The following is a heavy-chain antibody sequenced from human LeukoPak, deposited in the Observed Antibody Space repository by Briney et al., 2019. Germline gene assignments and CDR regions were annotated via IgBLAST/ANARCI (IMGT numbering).Heavy chain of an antibody. D-gene: IGHD5-24*01. V-gene: IGHV3-53*01. CDR2: IYPSGNI. CDR1: GFTFSNSY. J-gene: IGHJ4*02. CDR3: RRTFGGGDGKKLDNLNY. Sequence: PGGSLRLSCAASGFTFSNSYLSWVRQAPGKGLEWVSLIYPSGNIYYTDSVKGRFTISRDNSKNTVYLQMNTLRAEDTALYYCRRTFGGGDGKKLDNLNYWGKGTPVTVSS.